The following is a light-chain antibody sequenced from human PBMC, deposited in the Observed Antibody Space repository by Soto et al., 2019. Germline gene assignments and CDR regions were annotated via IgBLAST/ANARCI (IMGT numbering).Light chain of an antibody. CDR1: QSLLYRNGYHF. V-gene: IGKV2-28*01. CDR2: LGS. CDR3: MQALHTAIT. Sequence: DIVLTQSPLSLPVTPGEPAAISCRSSQSLLYRNGYHFLDWFLQKPGHSPQLLNYLGSNRASGVHDRFSGRGSGTDFTLRISRVEAEDVGIYNCMQALHTAITFGQGTLLKNK. J-gene: IGKJ5*01.